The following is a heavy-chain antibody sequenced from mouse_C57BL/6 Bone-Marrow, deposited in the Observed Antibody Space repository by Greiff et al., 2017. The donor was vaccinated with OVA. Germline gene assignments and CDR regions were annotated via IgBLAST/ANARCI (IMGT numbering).Heavy chain of an antibody. D-gene: IGHD1-1*01. CDR3: TPFFYGSPAWFAY. CDR1: GFNIKDDY. CDR2: IDPENGDT. J-gene: IGHJ3*01. V-gene: IGHV14-4*01. Sequence: VQLQQSGAELVRPGASVKLSRTASGFNIKDDYMHWVKQRPEQGLEWIGWIDPENGDTEYASKFQGKATITADTSSNTAYLQLSSLTSEDTAVYYCTPFFYGSPAWFAYWGQGTLVTVSA.